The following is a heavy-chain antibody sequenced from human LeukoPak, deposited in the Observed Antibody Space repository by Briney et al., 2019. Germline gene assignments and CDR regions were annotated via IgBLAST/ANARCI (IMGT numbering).Heavy chain of an antibody. J-gene: IGHJ6*02. V-gene: IGHV3-23*01. D-gene: IGHD3-10*01. CDR3: AKDLCRGIYGSGSFYNCLKYGMDV. CDR2: ISASGDTT. CDR1: GFPLRSYA. Sequence: GGSLRLSCAASGFPLRSYAMSWVRQAPGKGLGWVSAISASGDTTYCAASVKGRFTISRDNSENTLYLQMNSLRAEDTAMYYCAKDLCRGIYGSGSFYNCLKYGMDVWGQGTTVTVSS.